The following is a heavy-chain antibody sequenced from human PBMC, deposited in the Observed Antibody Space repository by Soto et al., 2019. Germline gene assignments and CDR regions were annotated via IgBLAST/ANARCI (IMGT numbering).Heavy chain of an antibody. CDR1: GFTFSSYW. CDR2: IKQDGSEK. CDR3: ARELELYDFWSGYRSSDDWFDP. Sequence: GGSLRLSCAASGFTFSSYWMSWVRQAPGKGLEWVANIKQDGSEKYYVDSVKGRFTISRDNAKNSLYLQMNSLRAEDTAVYYCARELELYDFWSGYRSSDDWFDPWGQGTLVTVSS. J-gene: IGHJ5*02. D-gene: IGHD3-3*01. V-gene: IGHV3-7*01.